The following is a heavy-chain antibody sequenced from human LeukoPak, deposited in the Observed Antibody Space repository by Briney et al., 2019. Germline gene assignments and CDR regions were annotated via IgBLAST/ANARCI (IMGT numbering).Heavy chain of an antibody. CDR3: ARAPIAVAGAGHEYFDY. D-gene: IGHD6-19*01. CDR2: IFYSGIL. CDR1: GGSISSSNDY. Sequence: PSDALSLPCTVSGGSISSSNDYWGWVRQPPGSGLEWIGCIFYSGILCYSPSLKSRVTISVDTSKNQFSLKLTSVTAADTAVYYCARAPIAVAGAGHEYFDYWGQGTLVTVSS. V-gene: IGHV4-39*01. J-gene: IGHJ4*02.